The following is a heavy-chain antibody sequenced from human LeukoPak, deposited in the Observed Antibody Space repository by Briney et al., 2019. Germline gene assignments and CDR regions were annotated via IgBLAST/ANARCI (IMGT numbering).Heavy chain of an antibody. CDR1: GGTFSSYA. CDR3: ARDRTSGWYYFDY. J-gene: IGHJ4*02. CDR2: IIPIFGTA. V-gene: IGHV1-69*13. Sequence: SVKVSCKASGGTFSSYAISWVRQAPGQGLEWMGGIIPIFGTANYAQKFQGRVTITADESTSTAYMELSSLRSDDTAVYYCARDRTSGWYYFDYWGQGTLVTVSS. D-gene: IGHD6-19*01.